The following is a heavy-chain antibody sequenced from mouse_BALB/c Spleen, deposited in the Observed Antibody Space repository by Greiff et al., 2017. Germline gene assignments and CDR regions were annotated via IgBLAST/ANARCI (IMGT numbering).Heavy chain of an antibody. CDR1: GFSLTSYG. CDR3: ARERGITTGDGFAY. CDR2: IWSGGST. Sequence: QVQLKESGPGLVQPSQSLSITCTVSGFSLTSYGVHWVRQSPGKGLEWLGVIWSGGSTDYNAAFISRLSISKDNSKSQVFFKMNSLQANDTAIYYCARERGITTGDGFAYWGQGTLVTVSA. D-gene: IGHD2-4*01. J-gene: IGHJ3*01. V-gene: IGHV2-2*02.